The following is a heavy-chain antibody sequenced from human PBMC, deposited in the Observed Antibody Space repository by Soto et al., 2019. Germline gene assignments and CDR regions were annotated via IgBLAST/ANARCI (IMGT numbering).Heavy chain of an antibody. V-gene: IGHV4-30-2*03. CDR3: ARHVGNSPPGS. Sequence: SETLSLTCAVSGGSISSGGYSWSWIRQPPGKGLEWIGCMYHSGSAYYNPSLKSRVTISVDTSKNQFSLKLTSVTAADTAVYHCARHVGNSPPGSWGQGTLVTVSS. D-gene: IGHD1-26*01. CDR2: MYHSGSA. CDR1: GGSISSGGYS. J-gene: IGHJ4*02.